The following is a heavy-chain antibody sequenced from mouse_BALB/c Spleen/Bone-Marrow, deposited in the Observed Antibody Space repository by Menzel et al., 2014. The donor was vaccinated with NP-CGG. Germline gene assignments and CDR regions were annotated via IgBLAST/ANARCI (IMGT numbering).Heavy chain of an antibody. V-gene: IGHV1-31*01. Sequence: VTLKECGPELVKPGASVKISCKASGYSFTGYYMHWVKQSHGNSLDWIGYIYPYNGVSSYNQKFKGKATLTVDKSSSTAYMGLRSLTSDVSAVYYCESRGEYFDVWGAGTTVTVSS. CDR3: ESRGEYFDV. CDR1: GYSFTGYY. CDR2: IYPYNGVS. J-gene: IGHJ1*01.